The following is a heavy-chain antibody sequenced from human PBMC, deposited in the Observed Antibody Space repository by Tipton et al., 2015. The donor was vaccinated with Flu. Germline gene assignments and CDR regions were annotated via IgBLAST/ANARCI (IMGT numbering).Heavy chain of an antibody. D-gene: IGHD2/OR15-2a*01. Sequence: TLSLTCSVSGGSISNDGHYWIWIRQHPGKGLERIGYIYSSGDAYYNPSLKSRVAVSVDTSKNQFSLKLTSVTAADTAVYYCARGAATLSDVFDVWGQGTMVTVFS. J-gene: IGHJ3*01. CDR2: IYSSGDA. CDR3: ARGAATLSDVFDV. V-gene: IGHV4-31*03. CDR1: GGSISNDGHY.